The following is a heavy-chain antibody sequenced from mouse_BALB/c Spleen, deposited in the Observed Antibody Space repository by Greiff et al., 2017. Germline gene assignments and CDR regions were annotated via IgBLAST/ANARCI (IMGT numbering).Heavy chain of an antibody. CDR2: INPYNDGT. J-gene: IGHJ4*01. Sequence: EVQLQQSGPELVKPGASVKMSCKASGYTFTSYVMHWVKQKPGQGLEWIGYINPYNDGTKYNEKFKGKATLASDKSSSTSYMELSSLTSEDSAVYYFAPLRDYYAMDYWGQGTSVTVSA. CDR1: GYTFTSYV. V-gene: IGHV1-14*01. CDR3: APLRDYYAMDY.